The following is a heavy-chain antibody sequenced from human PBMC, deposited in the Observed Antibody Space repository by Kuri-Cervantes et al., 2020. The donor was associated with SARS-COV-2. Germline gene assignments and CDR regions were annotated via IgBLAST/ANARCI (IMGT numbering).Heavy chain of an antibody. J-gene: IGHJ4*02. D-gene: IGHD3-22*01. CDR3: ARGPGLSDSRGYYYFY. V-gene: IGHV1-69*13. CDR1: GGTFSSYA. CDR2: IIPIFAKA. Sequence: SVKVSCKASGGTFSSYAISWVRQAPGQGLEWMGGIIPIFAKANYAQKFQGRVTITADQSTSTAYMELSSLRSEDTAVYYFARGPGLSDSRGYYYFYWGQGTLVT.